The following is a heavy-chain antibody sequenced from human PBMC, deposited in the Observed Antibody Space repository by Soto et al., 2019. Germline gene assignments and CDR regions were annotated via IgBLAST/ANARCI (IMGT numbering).Heavy chain of an antibody. CDR1: GYTFTGYY. J-gene: IGHJ4*02. CDR3: AREYLERGDHDYGDYGVAYYFDY. CDR2: INPNSGGT. V-gene: IGHV1-2*04. D-gene: IGHD4-17*01. Sequence: ASVKVSCKASGYTFTGYYMHWVRQAPGQGLEWMGWINPNSGGTNYAQKFQGWVTMTRDTSISTAYMELSRLRSDDTAVYYCAREYLERGDHDYGDYGVAYYFDYWGQGTLVTVSS.